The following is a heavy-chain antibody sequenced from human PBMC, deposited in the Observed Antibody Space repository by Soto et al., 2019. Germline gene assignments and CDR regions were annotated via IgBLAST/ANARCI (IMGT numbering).Heavy chain of an antibody. J-gene: IGHJ4*02. CDR1: GFTFSSYS. Sequence: EVQLVESGGGLVKPGGSLRLSCAASGFTFSSYSMNWVRQAPGKGLEWVSSISSSSSYIYYADSVKGRFTISRDNAKNSLYLQMNSLRAEDTAVYYCARDYWPDTNYYDSSGYYIGWGQGTLVTVSS. CDR3: ARDYWPDTNYYDSSGYYIG. V-gene: IGHV3-21*01. D-gene: IGHD3-22*01. CDR2: ISSSSSYI.